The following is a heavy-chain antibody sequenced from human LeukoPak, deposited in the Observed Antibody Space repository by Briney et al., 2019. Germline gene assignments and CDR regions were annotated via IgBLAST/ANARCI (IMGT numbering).Heavy chain of an antibody. D-gene: IGHD2/OR15-2a*01. CDR3: AREVIEDWFDP. Sequence: PSETLSLTCTVSGGSISSYYWSWIRQPPGKGLEWIGYIYYSGSTNYNPSLKSRVTISVDTSKNQFSLKLSSVTAADTAVYYCAREVIEDWFDPWGQGTLVTVSS. CDR1: GGSISSYY. J-gene: IGHJ5*02. CDR2: IYYSGST. V-gene: IGHV4-59*01.